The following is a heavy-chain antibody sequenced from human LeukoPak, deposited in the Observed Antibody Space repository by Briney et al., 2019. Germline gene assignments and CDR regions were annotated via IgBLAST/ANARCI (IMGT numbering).Heavy chain of an antibody. CDR2: INPDSGGT. Sequence: ASVKVSCKASGYTFNDYYMHWVRQAPGQGLEWIGRINPDSGGTDYAQKFQDRVTMTRDMSTSTVYMELSSLRSEDTAVYYCAREGVSGSYLGYWGQGTLVTVSS. J-gene: IGHJ4*02. V-gene: IGHV1-2*02. CDR3: AREGVSGSYLGY. D-gene: IGHD1-26*01. CDR1: GYTFNDYY.